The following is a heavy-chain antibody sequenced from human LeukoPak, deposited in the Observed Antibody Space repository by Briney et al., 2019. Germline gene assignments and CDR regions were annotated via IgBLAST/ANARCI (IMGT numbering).Heavy chain of an antibody. Sequence: ASVKVSCKASGYTFTSYGISWVRQAPGQGLGWMGWISAYNGNTNYAQKLQGRVTMTTDTSTSTAYMELRSLRSDDTAVYYCASKPRPYSSSSIGYYYYYMDVWGKGTTVTVSS. J-gene: IGHJ6*03. CDR2: ISAYNGNT. CDR1: GYTFTSYG. V-gene: IGHV1-18*01. CDR3: ASKPRPYSSSSIGYYYYYMDV. D-gene: IGHD6-6*01.